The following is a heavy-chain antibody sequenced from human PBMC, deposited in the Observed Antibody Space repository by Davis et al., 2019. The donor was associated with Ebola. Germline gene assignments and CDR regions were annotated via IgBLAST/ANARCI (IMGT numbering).Heavy chain of an antibody. Sequence: ASVKVSCKASGYTFTRYYMHWVRQAPGQGLEWMGIINPSGGSTSYAQKFQGRVTMTRDTSTSTVYMELSSLRSEDTAVYYCARAPTWSQINYYCFDYWGQGTLVTVSS. CDR2: INPSGGST. J-gene: IGHJ4*02. D-gene: IGHD3-10*01. CDR1: GYTFTRYY. CDR3: ARAPTWSQINYYCFDY. V-gene: IGHV1-46*01.